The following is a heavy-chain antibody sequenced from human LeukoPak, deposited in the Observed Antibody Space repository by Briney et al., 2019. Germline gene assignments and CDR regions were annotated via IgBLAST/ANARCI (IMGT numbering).Heavy chain of an antibody. D-gene: IGHD1-26*01. Sequence: ASVKVSCKASGGTFSSYAISWVRQAPGQGLEWMGWISAYNGNTNYAQKFQGRVTMTRNTSISTAYMELRSLRSDDTAVYYCARDGGVSEWELQGDYWGQGTLVTVSS. CDR2: ISAYNGNT. CDR3: ARDGGVSEWELQGDY. CDR1: GGTFSSYA. V-gene: IGHV1-18*01. J-gene: IGHJ4*02.